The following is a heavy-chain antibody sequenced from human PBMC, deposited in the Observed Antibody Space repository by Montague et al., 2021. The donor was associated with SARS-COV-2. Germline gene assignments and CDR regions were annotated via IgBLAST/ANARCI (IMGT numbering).Heavy chain of an antibody. V-gene: IGHV4-59*08. Sequence: SETLSLTCAVSGGSIRDYYWSWIRQPPGRGLESIPYIYDSGNVDYNPSLKSRVTILVDTSKNQFSLKLSSVTAADTAVYYCAAQTDYYYYSLDVWGQGTTATVS. CDR2: IYDSGNV. CDR3: AAQTDYYYYSLDV. CDR1: GGSIRDYY. J-gene: IGHJ6*02.